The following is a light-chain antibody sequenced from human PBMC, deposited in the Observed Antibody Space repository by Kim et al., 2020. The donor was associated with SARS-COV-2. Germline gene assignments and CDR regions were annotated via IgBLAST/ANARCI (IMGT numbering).Light chain of an antibody. Sequence: ASVKHTCTLSSGHSSYAIAGHQQQTEKGPRYLMKLNSDGSHSKGDGIPDRFSGSSSGAERYLTISSLQSEDEADYYCQTWDTGIRVFGGGTQLTVL. CDR3: QTWDTGIRV. CDR2: LNSDGSH. V-gene: IGLV4-69*01. CDR1: SGHSSYA. J-gene: IGLJ2*01.